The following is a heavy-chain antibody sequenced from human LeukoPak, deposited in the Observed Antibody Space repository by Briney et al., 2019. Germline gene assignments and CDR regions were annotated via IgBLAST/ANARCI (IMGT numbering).Heavy chain of an antibody. D-gene: IGHD3-10*01. J-gene: IGHJ4*02. V-gene: IGHV3-11*05. CDR3: AREYGSGSCFDF. CDR1: GFTFSDYY. Sequence: PGGSLRLSCAASGFTFSDYYMSWIRQAPGKGLERVSYISGGSRYTNYADSVKGRFTISRDNAKNSLYLQMNSLRAEDTAVYYCAREYGSGSCFDFSGQGTLVTVSS. CDR2: ISGGSRYT.